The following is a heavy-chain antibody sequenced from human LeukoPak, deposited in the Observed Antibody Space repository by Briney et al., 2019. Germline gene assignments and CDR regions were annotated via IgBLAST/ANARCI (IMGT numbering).Heavy chain of an antibody. CDR1: GFTFSSSA. D-gene: IGHD2-15*01. V-gene: IGHV3-23*01. Sequence: GGSLRLSWAASGFTFSSSAMSWVRHAPGKGLEWVSAISNNGGYTYYADSVQGRFTISRDNSKSTLCLQMNSLRAEDTAVNYCAKQLGYCSDGSCYFPYWGQGTLVTVSS. CDR2: ISNNGGYT. J-gene: IGHJ4*02. CDR3: AKQLGYCSDGSCYFPY.